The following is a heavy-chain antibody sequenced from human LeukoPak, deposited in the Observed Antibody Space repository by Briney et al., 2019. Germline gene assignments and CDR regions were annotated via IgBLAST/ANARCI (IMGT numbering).Heavy chain of an antibody. Sequence: ASVKVSCKASGYTFTSYGISWVRQAPGQGLEWMGWISAYNGNTNYAQKRQGRGTITTDTSTSTAYMELRSLSSDDTAVYYCAREPYSSSSVWFDPWGQGTLVTVSS. D-gene: IGHD6-6*01. J-gene: IGHJ5*02. CDR1: GYTFTSYG. CDR3: AREPYSSSSVWFDP. V-gene: IGHV1-18*01. CDR2: ISAYNGNT.